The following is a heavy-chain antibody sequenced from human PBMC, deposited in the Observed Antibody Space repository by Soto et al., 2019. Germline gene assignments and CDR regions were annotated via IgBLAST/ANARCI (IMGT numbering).Heavy chain of an antibody. CDR3: AADYGDYSFIYYYYGMDV. CDR1: GFTFTSSA. J-gene: IGHJ6*02. Sequence: GASVKVSCKASGFTFTSSAVQWVRQARGQRLEWIGWIVVGSGNTNYAQKFQERVTITRDMSTSTAYMELSSLRSEDTAVYYCAADYGDYSFIYYYYGMDVWGQGTTVTAP. V-gene: IGHV1-58*01. CDR2: IVVGSGNT. D-gene: IGHD4-17*01.